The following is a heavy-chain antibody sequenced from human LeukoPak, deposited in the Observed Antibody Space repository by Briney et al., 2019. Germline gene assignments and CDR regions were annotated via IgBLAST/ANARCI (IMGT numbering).Heavy chain of an antibody. J-gene: IGHJ5*02. CDR2: ISAWDGET. V-gene: IGHV1-18*01. D-gene: IGHD6-13*01. CDR3: ARDKVIASAGTPNWFDP. CDR1: GYIFNRYG. Sequence: ASVKVSCKASGYIFNRYGISWVRQAPGQGLEWLGWISAWDGETYYEQKFRGRVTLTTDTSTSTAYMELRSLRSDDTAVYYCARDKVIASAGTPNWFDPGGQGTLVTISS.